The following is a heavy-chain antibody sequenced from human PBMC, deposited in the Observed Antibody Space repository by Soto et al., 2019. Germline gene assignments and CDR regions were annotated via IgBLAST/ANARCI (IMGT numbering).Heavy chain of an antibody. V-gene: IGHV1-18*01. CDR2: ISAYNGNT. CDR3: ASDKWDDFCSGYSYNWFDP. D-gene: IGHD3-3*01. CDR1: GYTFTSYG. J-gene: IGHJ5*02. Sequence: GASVKVSCKASGYTFTSYGISWVRQAPGQGLEWMGWISAYNGNTNYAQKLQGRVTMTTDTSTSTAYMELRSLRSDDTAVYYCASDKWDDFCSGYSYNWFDPCGQGPLATVSS.